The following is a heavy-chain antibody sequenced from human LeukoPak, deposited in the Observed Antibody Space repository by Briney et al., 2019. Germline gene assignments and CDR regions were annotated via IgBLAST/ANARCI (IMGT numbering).Heavy chain of an antibody. CDR2: IYYSGST. CDR1: CGSISSSSYY. J-gene: IGHJ3*02. CDR3: ARPVGYSSGFDAFDI. V-gene: IGHV4-39*01. Sequence: SETLSLTYTVSCGSISSSSYYWGWIRQPPGKGLEWFGSIYYSGSTYYNPSLKCRVTISGDTSKHQFSLKLSSVTAADTAVYYCARPVGYSSGFDAFDIWGQGTMVTVSS. D-gene: IGHD6-19*01.